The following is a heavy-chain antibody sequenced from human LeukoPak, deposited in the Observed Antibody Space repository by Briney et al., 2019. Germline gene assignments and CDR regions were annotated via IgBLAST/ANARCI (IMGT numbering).Heavy chain of an antibody. CDR3: AKVATTVTTNYNWFDP. J-gene: IGHJ5*02. V-gene: IGHV3-21*01. CDR1: GFTFSNYR. Sequence: PGGSLRLSCAASGFTFSNYRMNWVRQAPGKGLEWVSSIISSSTYIYYADSVKGRFTISRDNAKNSLYLQMNSLRAEDTAVYYCAKVATTVTTNYNWFDPWGQGTLVTVSS. D-gene: IGHD4-17*01. CDR2: IISSSTYI.